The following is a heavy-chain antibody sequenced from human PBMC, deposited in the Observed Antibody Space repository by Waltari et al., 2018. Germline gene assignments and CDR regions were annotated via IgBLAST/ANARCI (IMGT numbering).Heavy chain of an antibody. D-gene: IGHD5-18*01. J-gene: IGHJ4*02. CDR3: ARDAWIQLWPRFDY. Sequence: QVQLQESGPGLVKPSETLSLTCAVSGYSISSGYYWGWIRQPPGKGLEWIGSVYDSESTYYNPSLKSRVTISVATSKNQFSLMLSSVTAADTAVYYCARDAWIQLWPRFDYWGQGTLVTVSS. CDR2: VYDSEST. CDR1: GYSISSGYY. V-gene: IGHV4-38-2*02.